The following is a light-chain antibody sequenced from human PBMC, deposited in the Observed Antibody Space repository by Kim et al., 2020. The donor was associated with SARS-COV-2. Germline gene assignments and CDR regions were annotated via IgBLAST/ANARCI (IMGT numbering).Light chain of an antibody. J-gene: IGLJ1*01. Sequence: PGRTSRTTYSGDELGGKYVVRNQLKPGQSPVVLIYQDNHRPSGIPERFSGSNSGNTATLTISGTQAMDEADYYCQAWDSSTHNYVFGTGTKVTVL. V-gene: IGLV3-1*01. CDR2: QDN. CDR3: QAWDSSTHNYV. CDR1: ELGGKY.